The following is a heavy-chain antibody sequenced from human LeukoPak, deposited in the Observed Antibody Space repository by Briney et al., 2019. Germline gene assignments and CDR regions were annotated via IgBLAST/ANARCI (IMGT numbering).Heavy chain of an antibody. J-gene: IGHJ4*02. CDR2: IIPIFGTA. D-gene: IGHD3-3*01. Sequence: GASVKVSCKASGGTFSSYATSWVRQAPGQGLEWMGGIIPIFGTANYAQKFQGRVTITADESTSTAYMELSSLRSEDTAVYYCARDQHDFWSGYNWDVYYFDYWGQGTLVTVSS. V-gene: IGHV1-69*13. CDR1: GGTFSSYA. CDR3: ARDQHDFWSGYNWDVYYFDY.